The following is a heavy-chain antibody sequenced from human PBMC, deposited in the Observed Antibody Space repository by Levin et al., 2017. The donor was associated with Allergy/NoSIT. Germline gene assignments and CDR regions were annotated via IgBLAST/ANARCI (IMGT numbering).Heavy chain of an antibody. Sequence: GGSLRLSCEASGFIVASNHMTWFRQPPGRGLQWVSVIYSGGSTLYADPVKGRFTISRDDSKGTLYLQMNSVRPEDTAVYYCASAYYYYYMDVWGKGTTVIVSS. CDR3: ASAYYYYYMDV. CDR2: IYSGGST. CDR1: GFIVASNH. J-gene: IGHJ6*03. V-gene: IGHV3-66*02.